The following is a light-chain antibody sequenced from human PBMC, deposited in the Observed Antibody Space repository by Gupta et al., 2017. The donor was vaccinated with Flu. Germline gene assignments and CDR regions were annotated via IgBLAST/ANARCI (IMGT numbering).Light chain of an antibody. CDR2: GVS. Sequence: QSALTQPASVSGSPGQSITIPCTGTSSDVGAYYYVSWYQQHSGKAPKLIIYGVSDRPSGVSNRFSGSKSGNTASLTISGLQAEDEADYYCSSYTTYNSLFVFGTGTKVTVL. J-gene: IGLJ1*01. CDR1: SSDVGAYYY. CDR3: SSYTTYNSLFV. V-gene: IGLV2-14*03.